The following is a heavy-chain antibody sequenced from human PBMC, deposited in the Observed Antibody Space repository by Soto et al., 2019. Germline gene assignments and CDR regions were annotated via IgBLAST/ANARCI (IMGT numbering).Heavy chain of an antibody. J-gene: IGHJ1*01. V-gene: IGHV4-30-4*01. CDR3: ASSSWSHKYFQH. CDR2: IYYSGST. D-gene: IGHD6-13*01. CDR1: GGSISSGDYY. Sequence: QVQLQESGPGLVKPSQTLSLTCTVSGGSISSGDYYWSWIRQPPGKGLEWIGYIYYSGSTYYNPSLKSRVTISVDTSQNQFSLKLSSVTAADMAVYYCASSSWSHKYFQHWGQGTLVTVSS.